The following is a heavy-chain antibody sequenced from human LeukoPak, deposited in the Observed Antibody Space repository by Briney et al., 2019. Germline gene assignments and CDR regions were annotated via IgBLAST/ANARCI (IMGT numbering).Heavy chain of an antibody. J-gene: IGHJ3*02. Sequence: PSETLSLTCAVYGGSFSGYYWGWIRQPPGKGLEWIGSIYHSGSTYYNPSLKSRVTISVDTSKNQFSLKLSSVTAADTAVYYCASQRITMIVGDAFDIWGQGTMVTVSS. CDR3: ASQRITMIVGDAFDI. D-gene: IGHD3-22*01. V-gene: IGHV4-38-2*01. CDR2: IYHSGST. CDR1: GGSFSGYY.